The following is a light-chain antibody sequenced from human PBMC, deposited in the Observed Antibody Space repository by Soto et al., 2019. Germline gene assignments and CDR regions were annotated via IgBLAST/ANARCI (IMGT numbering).Light chain of an antibody. CDR3: QQYGSSPYT. J-gene: IGKJ2*01. Sequence: EIVLTQSPGTLSLSPGERATLSYRASQSVSSSYLAWYQQKPGQAPRLLIYGASSRATGIPDRFSGSGSGTDFTLTISRLEPEDFAVYYCQQYGSSPYTFGQATKLEIK. CDR2: GAS. V-gene: IGKV3-20*01. CDR1: QSVSSSY.